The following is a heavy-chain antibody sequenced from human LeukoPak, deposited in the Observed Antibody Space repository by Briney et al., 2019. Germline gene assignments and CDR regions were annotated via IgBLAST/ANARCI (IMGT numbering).Heavy chain of an antibody. CDR1: GGTFSSYA. CDR2: IIPIFGTA. V-gene: IGHV1-69*01. J-gene: IGHJ3*02. D-gene: IGHD2-21*01. CDR3: ARDTTSIAYCGGDCYSDAFDI. Sequence: SVKVSCXASGGTFSSYAISWVRQAPGQGLEWMGGIIPIFGTANYAQKFQDRVTITADESTSTAYMELSSLRSEDTAVYYCARDTTSIAYCGGDCYSDAFDIWGQRTMVTVSS.